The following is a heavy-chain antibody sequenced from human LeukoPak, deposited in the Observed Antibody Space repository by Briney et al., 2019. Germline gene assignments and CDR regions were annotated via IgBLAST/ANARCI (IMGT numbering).Heavy chain of an antibody. CDR3: ARGGEYSSSAGDY. V-gene: IGHV1-2*02. J-gene: IGHJ4*02. Sequence: ASVKVSCKASGYTFTGCYMHWVRQAPGQGLEWMGWINPNSGGTNYAQKFQGRVTMTRDTSISTAYMELSRLRSDDTAVYYCARGGEYSSSAGDYWGQGTLVTVSS. CDR1: GYTFTGCY. D-gene: IGHD6-6*01. CDR2: INPNSGGT.